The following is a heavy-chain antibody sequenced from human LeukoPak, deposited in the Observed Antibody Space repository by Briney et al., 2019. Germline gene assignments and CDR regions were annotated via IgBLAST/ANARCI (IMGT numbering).Heavy chain of an antibody. CDR3: VRYCSGGSCSD. V-gene: IGHV3-74*01. CDR1: GFTFSSNW. D-gene: IGHD2-15*01. Sequence: GGSLRLSCAASGFTFSSNWMHWVRQAPGKGLVWVSYINSDGSSTTYADSVKGRFTVSRDNAKNTLYLQMNSLRAEDTAIYYCVRYCSGGSCSDWGQGTRVRCSS. J-gene: IGHJ4*02. CDR2: INSDGSST.